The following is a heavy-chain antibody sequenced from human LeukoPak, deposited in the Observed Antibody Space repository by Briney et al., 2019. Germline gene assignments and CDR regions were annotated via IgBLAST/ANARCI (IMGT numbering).Heavy chain of an antibody. CDR2: IYSGGST. J-gene: IGHJ6*02. CDR1: GFTVSSNY. D-gene: IGHD3-3*01. Sequence: PGGSLRLSCAASGFTVSSNYMSWVRQAPGKGLEWVSVIYSGGSTYYADSVKGRFTISRDNSKNTLYLQMNSLRAEDTAVYYCASGTPPNPAYYDFWSGPYHYYYYGMDVWGQGTTVTVSS. CDR3: ASGTPPNPAYYDFWSGPYHYYYYGMDV. V-gene: IGHV3-66*01.